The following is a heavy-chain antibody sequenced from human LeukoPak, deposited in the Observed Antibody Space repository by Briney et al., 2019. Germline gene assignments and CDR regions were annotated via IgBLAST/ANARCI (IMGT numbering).Heavy chain of an antibody. CDR1: GYTFTSYG. V-gene: IGHV1-18*01. J-gene: IGHJ6*02. CDR3: ARDPCTGGSCYSGNYGMDV. Sequence: ASVKVSCKASGYTFTSYGISWVRHAPGQGLEWMGWISAYNGDTDHAQKLQGRVTMTTDTSTTIAYMELRSLRSDDTAVYYCARDPCTGGSCYSGNYGMDVWGQGTTVTVSS. CDR2: ISAYNGDT. D-gene: IGHD2-15*01.